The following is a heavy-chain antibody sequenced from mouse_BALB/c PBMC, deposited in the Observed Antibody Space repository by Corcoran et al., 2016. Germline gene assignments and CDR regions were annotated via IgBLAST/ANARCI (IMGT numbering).Heavy chain of an antibody. Sequence: VQLQHSGAELVKPGASVKLSCTASGFNIKDTYMHWVKQWPEQSLDWIGRIDPANGNTKYDPKFQGKATITADTSSNTAYLQLSSLTSEDTAVYYCTSNYGYYWGQGTTLTVSS. V-gene: IGHV14-3*02. J-gene: IGHJ2*01. CDR2: IDPANGNT. CDR3: TSNYGYY. D-gene: IGHD1-2*01. CDR1: GFNIKDTY.